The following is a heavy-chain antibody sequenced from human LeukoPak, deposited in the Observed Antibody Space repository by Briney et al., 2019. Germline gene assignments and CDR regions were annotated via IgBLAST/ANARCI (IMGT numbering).Heavy chain of an antibody. Sequence: SETLSLTCSVSGGSITSSNYYWGWIRQPPGEGLGWIGSIYYDGTTYYKSSLKSRVTISVDTSKNQFSLKLNSVTAADTALYYCARHNYYGSGSYSQLDSWGQGTLVTVSS. J-gene: IGHJ4*02. V-gene: IGHV4-39*01. CDR1: GGSITSSNYY. CDR3: ARHNYYGSGSYSQLDS. D-gene: IGHD3-10*01. CDR2: IYYDGTT.